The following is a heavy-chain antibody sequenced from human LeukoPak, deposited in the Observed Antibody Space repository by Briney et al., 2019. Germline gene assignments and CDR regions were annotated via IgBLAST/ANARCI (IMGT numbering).Heavy chain of an antibody. Sequence: WETLSLTCTVSGVSISSSYSYWGWIRQPPGKGLEWIGSIYYSGSTYYNPSLKSRVTISVDTSKNQFSLKLSSVTAADTAVYYCASGYSSSYGYFDYWGQGTLVTVSS. CDR1: GVSISSSYSY. V-gene: IGHV4-39*01. CDR2: IYYSGST. J-gene: IGHJ4*02. CDR3: ASGYSSSYGYFDY. D-gene: IGHD6-13*01.